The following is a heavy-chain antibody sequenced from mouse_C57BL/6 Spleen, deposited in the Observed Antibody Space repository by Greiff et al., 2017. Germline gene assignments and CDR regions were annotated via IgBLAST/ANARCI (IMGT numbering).Heavy chain of an antibody. CDR2: IYPGSGNT. J-gene: IGHJ3*01. V-gene: IGHV1-66*01. Sequence: VQLQQSGPELVKPGASVKISCKASGYSFTSYYIHWVKQRPGQGLEWIGWIYPGSGNTKYNEKFKGKATLTADTSSSTAYMQLSSLTSEDSAVYYCASLHYYGSSSFAYWGQGTLVTVSA. CDR3: ASLHYYGSSSFAY. CDR1: GYSFTSYY. D-gene: IGHD1-1*01.